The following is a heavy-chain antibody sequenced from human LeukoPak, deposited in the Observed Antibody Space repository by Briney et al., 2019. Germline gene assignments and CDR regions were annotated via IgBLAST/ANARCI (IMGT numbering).Heavy chain of an antibody. CDR2: INHSGST. CDR3: ANLHYYDSSGYPSYYYGMDV. J-gene: IGHJ6*02. V-gene: IGHV4-39*07. Sequence: PSETLSLTCTVSGGSISSGGYYWSWIRQPPGKGLEWIGEINHSGSTNYNPSLKSRVTISVDTSKNQFSLKLSSVTAADTAVYYCANLHYYDSSGYPSYYYGMDVWGQGTTVTVSS. D-gene: IGHD3-22*01. CDR1: GGSISSGGYY.